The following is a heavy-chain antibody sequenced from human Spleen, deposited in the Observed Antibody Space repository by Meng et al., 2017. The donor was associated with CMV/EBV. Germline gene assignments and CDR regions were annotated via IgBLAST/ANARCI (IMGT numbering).Heavy chain of an antibody. J-gene: IGHJ6*02. V-gene: IGHV3-21*01. D-gene: IGHD3-3*01. CDR3: VRDRESELEYYYYGMDV. Sequence: GGSLRLSCAASGFTFNSYRFNWVRQAPGKGLEWVSSISTRNTYIYYADSVLGRFTISRDNAKNSLYLQMNSLRAEDTGTYYCVRDRESELEYYYYGMDVWGQGTTVTVS. CDR1: GFTFNSYR. CDR2: ISTRNTYI.